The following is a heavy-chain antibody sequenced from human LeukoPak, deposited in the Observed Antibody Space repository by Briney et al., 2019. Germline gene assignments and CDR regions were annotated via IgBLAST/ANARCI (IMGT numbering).Heavy chain of an antibody. V-gene: IGHV3-30*18. CDR2: ISYDGSNK. D-gene: IGHD2-15*01. Sequence: GGSLRLSCAASGFTFSTYGMHWVRQAPGKGPEWVAVISYDGSNKYYAESVKGRFTISRDNSKNTLFLQMNSLRAEDTAVYYCAKDGGHCTSGSCYRQDYWGQGTLVTVSS. CDR1: GFTFSTYG. J-gene: IGHJ4*02. CDR3: AKDGGHCTSGSCYRQDY.